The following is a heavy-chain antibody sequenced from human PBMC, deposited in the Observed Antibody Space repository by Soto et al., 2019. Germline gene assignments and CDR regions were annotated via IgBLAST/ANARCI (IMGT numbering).Heavy chain of an antibody. J-gene: IGHJ6*02. CDR3: ARHNYNSSGTAVDV. D-gene: IGHD3-22*01. V-gene: IGHV4-31*03. Sequence: QVQLQESGPGLVKPSQTLSLTCTVSGGSISSGGYYWSWIRQHPGKGLEWIGYIYYSGSTYYNPSLKSRVTISVDTSKNQYPLKLSSVTAADTAVYYCARHNYNSSGTAVDVWGQGTTVTVSS. CDR2: IYYSGST. CDR1: GGSISSGGYY.